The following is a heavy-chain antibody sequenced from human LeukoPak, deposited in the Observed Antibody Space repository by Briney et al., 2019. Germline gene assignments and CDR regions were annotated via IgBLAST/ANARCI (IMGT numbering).Heavy chain of an antibody. CDR3: ARSRSVSNYKGMDV. CDR2: ISSSSDYI. J-gene: IGHJ6*02. D-gene: IGHD5/OR15-5a*01. CDR1: GFTFSDYS. Sequence: GGSLRLSCPASGFTFSDYSMSWVRQAPGKGLEWVSSISSSSDYIYYADSVKGRFTISRDNARNSLYLQMNSQRAEDTAVYYCARSRSVSNYKGMDVWGQGTTVTVSS. V-gene: IGHV3-21*01.